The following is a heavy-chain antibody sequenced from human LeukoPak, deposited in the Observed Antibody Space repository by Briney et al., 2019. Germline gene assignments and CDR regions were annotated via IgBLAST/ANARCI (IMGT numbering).Heavy chain of an antibody. CDR1: GLTLSNYW. CDR2: MNYDGSST. Sequence: GGSLRLSCAASGLTLSNYWMHWVRQAPGKGLVWVSRMNYDGSSTTYADSVKGRLTISRDNAKNTLYLQMNSLRAEDTAVYYCARETTVIREWYFDLWSRGTLVTVAS. D-gene: IGHD4-17*01. CDR3: ARETTVIREWYFDL. J-gene: IGHJ2*01. V-gene: IGHV3-74*03.